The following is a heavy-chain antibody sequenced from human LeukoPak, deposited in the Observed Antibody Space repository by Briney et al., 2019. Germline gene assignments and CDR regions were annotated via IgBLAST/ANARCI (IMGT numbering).Heavy chain of an antibody. CDR3: SRDLNYAGNSFDC. D-gene: IGHD4-23*01. CDR1: GYTFTSYD. CDR2: MNPNSGNT. Sequence: ASVKVSCKASGYTFTSYDINWVRQATGQGLEWMGWMNPNSGNTGYAQKFQGRVTMTRNTSISTAYMELSSLRSDDTAVYYCSRDLNYAGNSFDCWGQGTLVTVSS. V-gene: IGHV1-8*01. J-gene: IGHJ4*02.